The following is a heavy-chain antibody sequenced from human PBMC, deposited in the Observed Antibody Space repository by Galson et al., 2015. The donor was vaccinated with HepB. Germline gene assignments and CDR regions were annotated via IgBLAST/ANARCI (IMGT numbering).Heavy chain of an antibody. CDR1: GFTFSSYS. V-gene: IGHV3-48*01. D-gene: IGHD4-17*01. J-gene: IGHJ4*02. Sequence: SLRLSCAASGFTFSSYSMNWVRQAPGKGLEWVSYISSSSSTIYYADSVKGRFTISRDNAKNSLYLQMNSLRAEDTAVYYCARDRRVTSTSGGLFDYWGQGTLVTVSS. CDR3: ARDRRVTSTSGGLFDY. CDR2: ISSSSSTI.